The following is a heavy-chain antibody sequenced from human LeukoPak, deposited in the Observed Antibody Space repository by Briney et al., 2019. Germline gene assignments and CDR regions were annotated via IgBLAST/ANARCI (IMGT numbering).Heavy chain of an antibody. V-gene: IGHV1-69*05. CDR1: GGTFSSYA. CDR2: IIPIFGTA. CDR3: AFKEVVAASDY. J-gene: IGHJ4*02. D-gene: IGHD2-15*01. Sequence: GSSVKVSCKASGGTFSSYAISWVRQASGQGLEWMGRIIPIFGTASYAQKFQGRVTITTDESTSTAYMELSSLRSEDTAVYYCAFKEVVAASDYWGQGTLVTVSS.